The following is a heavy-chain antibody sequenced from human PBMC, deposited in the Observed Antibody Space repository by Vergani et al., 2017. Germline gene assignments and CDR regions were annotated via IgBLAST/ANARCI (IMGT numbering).Heavy chain of an antibody. J-gene: IGHJ4*02. CDR1: GFTFSSYA. Sequence: EVQLLESGGGLVQPGGSLRLSCAASGFTFSSYAMSWVRQAPGKGLEWVSAISGSGGSTYYADSVKGRFTISRDNSKNTLYLQMNSLRAEDTAVSYCAMSGDSSGYFPDYWGQGTLVTVSS. D-gene: IGHD3-22*01. V-gene: IGHV3-23*01. CDR2: ISGSGGST. CDR3: AMSGDSSGYFPDY.